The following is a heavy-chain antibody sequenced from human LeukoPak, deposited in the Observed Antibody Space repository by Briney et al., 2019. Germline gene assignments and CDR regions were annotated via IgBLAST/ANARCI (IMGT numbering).Heavy chain of an antibody. CDR1: VFTFSSYS. CDR3: ARGAYYYED. D-gene: IGHD3-22*01. CDR2: ISSSSSTI. J-gene: IGHJ4*02. V-gene: IGHV3-48*01. Sequence: GGSLRLSCAASVFTFSSYSMNWVRQAPWKGLEWVSYISSSSSTIYYADSVKGRFTISRDNAKNSLYLQMNSLRAEDTAVYYCARGAYYYEDWGQGTLVTVSS.